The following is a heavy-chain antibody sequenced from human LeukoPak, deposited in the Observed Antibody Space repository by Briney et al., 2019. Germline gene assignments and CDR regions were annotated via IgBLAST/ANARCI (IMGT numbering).Heavy chain of an antibody. V-gene: IGHV3-48*01. J-gene: IGHJ4*02. CDR2: ISGSGDAI. Sequence: GGSLRLSCAASGFNFNNHNMNWVRQAPGKGLQWVSYISGSGDAIFYAESVQGRFTISRDNAKNSVYLQMNSLRAEDTAVYYCARTYGSGSPDYGGQGTLVTVSS. D-gene: IGHD2-15*01. CDR3: ARTYGSGSPDY. CDR1: GFNFNNHN.